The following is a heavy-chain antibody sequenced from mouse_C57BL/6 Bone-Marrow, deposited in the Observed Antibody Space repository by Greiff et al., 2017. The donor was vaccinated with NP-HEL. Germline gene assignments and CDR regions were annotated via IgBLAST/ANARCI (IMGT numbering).Heavy chain of an antibody. CDR2: IDPEDGET. CDR1: GFNIKDYY. Sequence: EVQLQQSGAELVKPGASVKLSCTASGFNIKDYYMHWVKQRTEQGLEWIGRIDPEDGETKYAPKFPGKATITADTSSNTAYLQLSSLTSEDTAVYYCARGSNSAWFAYWGQGTLVTVSA. CDR3: ARGSNSAWFAY. V-gene: IGHV14-2*01. D-gene: IGHD2-5*01. J-gene: IGHJ3*01.